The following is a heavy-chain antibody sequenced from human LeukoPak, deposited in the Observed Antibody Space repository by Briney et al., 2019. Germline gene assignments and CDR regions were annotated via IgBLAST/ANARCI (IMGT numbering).Heavy chain of an antibody. V-gene: IGHV1-69*01. J-gene: IGHJ4*02. CDR3: ARGAPDYGDYEVH. CDR1: GGTFSSYA. Sequence: SVKVSCKASGGTFSSYAISWVRQAPGQGLEWMGGIIPIFGTANYAQKFRGRVTITADESTSTAYMELSSLRSEDTAVYYCARGAPDYGDYEVHWGQGTLVTVSS. CDR2: IIPIFGTA. D-gene: IGHD4-17*01.